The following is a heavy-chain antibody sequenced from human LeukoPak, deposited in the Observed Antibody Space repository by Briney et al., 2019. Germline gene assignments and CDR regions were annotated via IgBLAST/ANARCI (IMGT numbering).Heavy chain of an antibody. D-gene: IGHD3-3*01. CDR3: ARQDPIRGDAFDI. CDR2: IYYSGST. J-gene: IGHJ3*02. CDR1: GGSISSSSYY. Sequence: PSETLSLTCTVSGGSISSSSYYWGWIRQPPGTGLEWIGSIYYSGSTYYNPSLKSRVTISVDTSKNQFSLKLSSVTAADTAVYYCARQDPIRGDAFDIWGQGTMVTVSS. V-gene: IGHV4-39*01.